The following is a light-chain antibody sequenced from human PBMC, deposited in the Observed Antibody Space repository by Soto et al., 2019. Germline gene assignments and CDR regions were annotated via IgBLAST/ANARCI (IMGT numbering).Light chain of an antibody. CDR3: AAWDDSLNGPV. J-gene: IGLJ2*01. V-gene: IGLV1-44*01. CDR1: SSNIGSNT. Sequence: QSVLTQPPSASGTPGQRVTISCSGSSSNIGSNTVNWYQQLPGTAPKLLSYSNNQRPSGVPARFSDSKSGTSASLAISGLQSEDEADYYCAAWDDSLNGPVFGGGSKLTVL. CDR2: SNN.